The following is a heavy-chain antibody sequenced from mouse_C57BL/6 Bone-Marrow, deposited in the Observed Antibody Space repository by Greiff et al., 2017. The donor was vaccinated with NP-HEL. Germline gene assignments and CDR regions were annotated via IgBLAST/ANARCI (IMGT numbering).Heavy chain of an antibody. D-gene: IGHD2-4*01. CDR2: ISYDGSN. Sequence: DVHLVESGPGLVKPSQSLSLTCSVTGYSITSGYYWNWIRQFPGNKLEWMGYISYDGSNNYNPSLKNRISITRDTSKNQFFLKLNSVTTEDTATYYCARRKYDYDPFDYWGQGTTLTVSS. V-gene: IGHV3-6*01. J-gene: IGHJ2*01. CDR3: ARRKYDYDPFDY. CDR1: GYSITSGYY.